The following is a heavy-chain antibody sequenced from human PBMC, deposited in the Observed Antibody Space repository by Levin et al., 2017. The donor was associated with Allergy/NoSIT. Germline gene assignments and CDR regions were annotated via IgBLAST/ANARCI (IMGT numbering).Heavy chain of an antibody. J-gene: IGHJ4*02. CDR2: IHPSGST. CDR1: GGSVSSGVYY. D-gene: IGHD1-14*01. V-gene: IGHV4-31*03. CDR3: ARGRDAYKLGF. Sequence: RSSETLSLTCTVSGGSVSSGVYYWGWIRQHPGKGLECIGYIHPSGSTNYNPSLNSRVTMSVDMSKNQISLKMISVTAADTAVYYCARGRDAYKLGFWGQGTLVTVSS.